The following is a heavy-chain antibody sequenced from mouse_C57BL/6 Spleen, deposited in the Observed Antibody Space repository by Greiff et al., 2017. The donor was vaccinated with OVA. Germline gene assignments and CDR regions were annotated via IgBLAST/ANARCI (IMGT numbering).Heavy chain of an antibody. CDR2: IYPGSGST. J-gene: IGHJ4*01. Sequence: QVQLQQPGAELVKPGASVKMSCKASGYTFTSYWITWVKQRPGQGLEWIGDIYPGSGSTNYNEKFKSKATLTVDTSSRTAYMQLSSLTSEDSAVYYCARWDYEYDGYYAMDYWGQGTSVTVSS. V-gene: IGHV1-55*01. CDR3: ARWDYEYDGYYAMDY. CDR1: GYTFTSYW. D-gene: IGHD2-4*01.